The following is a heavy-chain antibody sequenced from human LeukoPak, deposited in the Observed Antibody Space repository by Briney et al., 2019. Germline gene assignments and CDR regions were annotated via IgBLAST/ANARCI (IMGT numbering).Heavy chain of an antibody. J-gene: IGHJ4*02. V-gene: IGHV3-23*01. D-gene: IGHD3-10*01. CDR3: AKDRNFGSGSYDS. CDR1: GFTFSTYA. CDR2: LSTSGGSK. Sequence: GGSLRLSCSASGFTFSTYAMRWVRQAPGEGLVWVSALSTSGGSKFYADSVRGRFTISRDNSRNTLYLQMNSLRDEETAVYYCAKDRNFGSGSYDSWGQGTLVTVSS.